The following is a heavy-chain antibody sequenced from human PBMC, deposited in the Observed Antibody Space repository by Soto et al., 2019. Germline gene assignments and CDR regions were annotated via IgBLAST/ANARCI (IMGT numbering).Heavy chain of an antibody. CDR3: ARGRELRFLEWSPFFDY. V-gene: IGHV1-69*13. CDR2: IIPIFGTA. D-gene: IGHD3-3*01. J-gene: IGHJ4*02. Sequence: SVKVSCKASGGTFSSYAISWVRQAPGQGLEWMGGIIPIFGTANYAQKFQGRVTITADESTSTAYMELSSLRSEDTAVYYCARGRELRFLEWSPFFDYWGQGTLVTVSS. CDR1: GGTFSSYA.